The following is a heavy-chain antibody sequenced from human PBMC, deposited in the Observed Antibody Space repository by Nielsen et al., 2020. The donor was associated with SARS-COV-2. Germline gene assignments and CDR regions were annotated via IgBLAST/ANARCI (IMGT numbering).Heavy chain of an antibody. CDR2: ISYDGSNK. D-gene: IGHD3-10*01. J-gene: IGHJ6*02. V-gene: IGHV3-30*18. CDR3: AKAITMVRGGIPYYYYGMDV. Sequence: WIRQPPGKGLEWVAVISYDGSNKYYADSVKGRFTISRDNSKNTLYLQMNGLRAEDTAVYYCAKAITMVRGGIPYYYYGMDVWGQGTTVTVSS.